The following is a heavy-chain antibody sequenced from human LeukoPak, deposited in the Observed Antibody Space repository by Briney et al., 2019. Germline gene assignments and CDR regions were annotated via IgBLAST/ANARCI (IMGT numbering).Heavy chain of an antibody. CDR2: IYYSGST. Sequence: SETLSLTCTVSGGSISSSSYYWGWIRQPPGKGLEWIGSIYYSGSTYYNPSLKSRVTISVDTSKNQFSLKLSSVTAADTAVYYCARDRERYPALGGGDAFDIWGQGTMVTVSS. CDR1: GGSISSSSYY. V-gene: IGHV4-39*07. CDR3: ARDRERYPALGGGDAFDI. J-gene: IGHJ3*02. D-gene: IGHD3-16*01.